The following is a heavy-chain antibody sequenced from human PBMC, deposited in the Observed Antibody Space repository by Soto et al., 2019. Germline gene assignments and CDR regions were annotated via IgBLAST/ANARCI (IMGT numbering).Heavy chain of an antibody. D-gene: IGHD6-6*01. Sequence: QVQLVQSGAEVKKPGSSVKVSCKASGGTFSSYAISWVRQAPGQGLEWMGGIIPIFGTANYAQKFQGRVTTTADKSTSTAYMELSSLRSEDTTVYYCASLARSLTSYYFDYWGQGTLVTVSS. J-gene: IGHJ4*02. CDR1: GGTFSSYA. CDR3: ASLARSLTSYYFDY. CDR2: IIPIFGTA. V-gene: IGHV1-69*06.